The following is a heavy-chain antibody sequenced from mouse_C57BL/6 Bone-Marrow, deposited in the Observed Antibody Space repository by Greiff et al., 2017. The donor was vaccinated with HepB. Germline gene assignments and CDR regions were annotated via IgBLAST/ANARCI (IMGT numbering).Heavy chain of an antibody. CDR1: GFSLTSYG. V-gene: IGHV2-6*01. D-gene: IGHD2-4*01. J-gene: IGHJ3*01. Sequence: VKLMESGPGLVAPSQSLSITCTVSGFSLTSYGVDWVRQSPGKGLEWLGVIWGVGSTNYNSALKSRLSISKDNSKSQVFLKMNSLQTDDTAMYYCASEAYDYDGSWFAYWGQGTLVTVSA. CDR2: IWGVGST. CDR3: ASEAYDYDGSWFAY.